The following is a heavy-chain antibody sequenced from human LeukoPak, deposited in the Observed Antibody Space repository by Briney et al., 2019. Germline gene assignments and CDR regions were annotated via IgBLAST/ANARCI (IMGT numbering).Heavy chain of an antibody. J-gene: IGHJ5*02. Sequence: PSETRSVTCAVYGGSFSGYYWSWIRQPPGKGLEWIGEINHSGSTNYNPSLKSRVTISVDTSKNQFSLKLSSVTAADTAVYYCARAYFDWSRRYNWFDPWGQGTLVTVSS. D-gene: IGHD3-9*01. CDR1: GGSFSGYY. V-gene: IGHV4-34*01. CDR3: ARAYFDWSRRYNWFDP. CDR2: INHSGST.